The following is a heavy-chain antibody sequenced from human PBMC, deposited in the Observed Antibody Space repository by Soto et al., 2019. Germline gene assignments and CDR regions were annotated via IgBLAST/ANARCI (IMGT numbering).Heavy chain of an antibody. D-gene: IGHD5-18*01. CDR2: ISSSSSYI. CDR1: GFTFSSYS. V-gene: IGHV3-21*01. Sequence: GGSLRLSCAASGFTFSSYSMNWVRQAPGKGLEWVSSISSSSSYIYYADSVKGRFTISRDNAKNSLYLQMNSLRAEDTAVYYCARPDTAMVNDAFDIWGQAPMVTVSS. CDR3: ARPDTAMVNDAFDI. J-gene: IGHJ3*02.